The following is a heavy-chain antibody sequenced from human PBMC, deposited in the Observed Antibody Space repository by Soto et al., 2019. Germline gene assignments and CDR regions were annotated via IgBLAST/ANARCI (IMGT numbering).Heavy chain of an antibody. Sequence: QVQLVQSGAEVKKPGASVKVSCKASGYTFTSYGISWVRQAPGQGLEWMGWISAYNGNTNYAQKLQGRVTMTTDTSTSTAYMELRSLRSDDTAVYYCARSPYDFWSGYPSAEYFQHWGQGTLVTVSS. J-gene: IGHJ1*01. V-gene: IGHV1-18*04. CDR2: ISAYNGNT. D-gene: IGHD3-3*01. CDR1: GYTFTSYG. CDR3: ARSPYDFWSGYPSAEYFQH.